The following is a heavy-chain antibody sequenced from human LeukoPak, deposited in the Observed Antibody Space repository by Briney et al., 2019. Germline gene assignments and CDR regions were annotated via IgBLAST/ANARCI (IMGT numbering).Heavy chain of an antibody. D-gene: IGHD3-10*01. V-gene: IGHV3-23*01. Sequence: PGGSLRLSCAASGFTFSSYAMSWVRQAPGKGLEWVSAISGSGGSTYYADSVKGRFTISRDNSKNTLYLQMNSLRAEDTAVYYCARSDYGSGIPIDYWGQGTLVTVSS. CDR3: ARSDYGSGIPIDY. CDR1: GFTFSSYA. CDR2: ISGSGGST. J-gene: IGHJ4*02.